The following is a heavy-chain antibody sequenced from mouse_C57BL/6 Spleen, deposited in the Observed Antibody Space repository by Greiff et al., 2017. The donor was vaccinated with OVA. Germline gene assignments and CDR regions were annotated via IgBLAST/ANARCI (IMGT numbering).Heavy chain of an antibody. Sequence: VQLVESGAELAKPGASVKLSCKASGYTFTSYWMHWVKQRPGQGLEWIGYINPSSGYTKYNQKFKDTATLTADKSSSTAYLQLSSLTSEDSAGYDCARIDYDDAWFAYGGKGTLVT. D-gene: IGHD2-4*01. CDR3: ARIDYDDAWFAY. CDR2: INPSSGYT. J-gene: IGHJ3*01. V-gene: IGHV1-7*01. CDR1: GYTFTSYW.